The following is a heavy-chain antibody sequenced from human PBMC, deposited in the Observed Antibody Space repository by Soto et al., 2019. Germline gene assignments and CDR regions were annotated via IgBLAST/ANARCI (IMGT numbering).Heavy chain of an antibody. Sequence: PGGSLRLSCAASGFTFSSYGMHWVRQAPGKGLEWVAVIWYDGSNKYYADSVKGRFTISRDNSKNTLYLQMSSLRAEDTAVYYCARNFGIMIPSPDAFDIWGQGTMVTVSS. V-gene: IGHV3-33*01. CDR1: GFTFSSYG. CDR2: IWYDGSNK. J-gene: IGHJ3*02. CDR3: ARNFGIMIPSPDAFDI. D-gene: IGHD3-16*01.